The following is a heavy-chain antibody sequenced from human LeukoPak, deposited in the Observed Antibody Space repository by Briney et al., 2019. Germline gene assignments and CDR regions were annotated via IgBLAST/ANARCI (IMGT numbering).Heavy chain of an antibody. J-gene: IGHJ4*02. CDR3: ARYCSGVSCYSGYDY. V-gene: IGHV3-64*01. D-gene: IGHD2-15*01. CDR1: GFTFSTYA. CDR2: ISTNGGGT. Sequence: PGGSLRLSCAASGFTFSTYAMHWVRQTLGKGLEYVSAISTNGGGTYYANSVKGRFTISRDNSKNTLYLQMGSLRAEDMAVYYCARYCSGVSCYSGYDYWGQGTLVTVSS.